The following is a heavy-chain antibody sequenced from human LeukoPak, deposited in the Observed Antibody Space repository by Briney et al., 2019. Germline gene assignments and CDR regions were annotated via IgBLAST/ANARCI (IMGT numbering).Heavy chain of an antibody. CDR1: GFTFSNYA. CDR2: ISGNGGST. CDR3: AKISPYGGNSA. Sequence: GGSLRLSCAASGFTFSNYAMSWVRQAPGKGLEWVSAISGNGGSTYYADSVKGRFTISRDNSKNTLYLQMHSLRAEDTAVYYCAKISPYGGNSAWGQGTLVTVSS. D-gene: IGHD4-23*01. J-gene: IGHJ4*02. V-gene: IGHV3-23*01.